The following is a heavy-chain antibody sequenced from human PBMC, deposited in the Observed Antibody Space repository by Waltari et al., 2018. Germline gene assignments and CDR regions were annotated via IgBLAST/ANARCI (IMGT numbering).Heavy chain of an antibody. CDR2: INHSGST. CDR1: GGSFSGYY. D-gene: IGHD4-4*01. Sequence: QVQLQQWGAGLLKPSETLSLTCAVYGGSFSGYYWSWIRKPPGKGLEWIGEINHSGSTNYNPSLKSRVTISVDTSKNQFSLKLSSVTAADTAVYYCAREKGLTTRYYYYYYGMDVWGQGTTVTVSS. V-gene: IGHV4-34*01. CDR3: AREKGLTTRYYYYYYGMDV. J-gene: IGHJ6*02.